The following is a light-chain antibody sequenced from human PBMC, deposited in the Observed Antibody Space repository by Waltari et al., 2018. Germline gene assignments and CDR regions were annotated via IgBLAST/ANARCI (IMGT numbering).Light chain of an antibody. CDR3: QQRNSWPLT. V-gene: IGKV3-11*01. J-gene: IGKJ3*01. CDR1: PSFGSV. Sequence: IVLTQSPVTLSLSPGEGATLSCKTRPSFGSVLAWYQQRPGQAPRLLIYDASLRATGIPTRFSGSGSGTDFTLTISSLESEDFAVYYCQQRNSWPLTFGPGTTV. CDR2: DAS.